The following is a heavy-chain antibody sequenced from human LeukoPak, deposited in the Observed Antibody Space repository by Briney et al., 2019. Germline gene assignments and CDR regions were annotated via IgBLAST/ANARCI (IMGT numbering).Heavy chain of an antibody. Sequence: GGSLRLSCAASGFTFDDYGMSWVRQAPGKGLEWVSGINWNGGSTGYADSVKGRFTISRDNAKNSLYLQMNSLRAEDTAVYYCAREGRTGYSSGYRVDYWGQGTLVTVSS. CDR1: GFTFDDYG. D-gene: IGHD6-19*01. CDR3: AREGRTGYSSGYRVDY. J-gene: IGHJ4*02. V-gene: IGHV3-20*04. CDR2: INWNGGST.